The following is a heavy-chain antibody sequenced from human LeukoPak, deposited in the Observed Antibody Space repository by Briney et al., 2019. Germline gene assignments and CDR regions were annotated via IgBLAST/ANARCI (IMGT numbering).Heavy chain of an antibody. CDR1: GYIFTGHY. V-gene: IGHV1-2*02. CDR3: ARAKPIIGYQYYGIDV. CDR2: INPNSGGT. J-gene: IGHJ6*02. D-gene: IGHD3-3*01. Sequence: ASVKVSCKASGYIFTGHYMHWVRQAPGQGLEYMGWINPNSGGTHFAQKFQGRVTMTRDTSISTAYMELSGLRSDDTAVYYCARAKPIIGYQYYGIDVWGQGTTVTVSS.